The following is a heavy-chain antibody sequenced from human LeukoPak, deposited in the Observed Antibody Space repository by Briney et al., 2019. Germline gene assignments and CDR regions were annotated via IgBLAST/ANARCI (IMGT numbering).Heavy chain of an antibody. CDR3: ARAQNAEGYYYASSGPGGY. CDR2: INHSGST. D-gene: IGHD3-22*01. V-gene: IGHV4-34*01. J-gene: IGHJ4*02. Sequence: SETLSLTCAVYGGSFSGYYWSWIRQPPGKGLEWIGEINHSGSTNYKPSLKSRVTISVDTSKNQFSLKLSSVTAADTAVYYCARAQNAEGYYYASSGPGGYWGQGTLVTVSS. CDR1: GGSFSGYY.